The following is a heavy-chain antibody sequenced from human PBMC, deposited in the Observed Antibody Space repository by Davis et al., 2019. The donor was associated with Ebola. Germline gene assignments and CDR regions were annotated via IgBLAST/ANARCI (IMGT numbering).Heavy chain of an antibody. D-gene: IGHD3-22*01. Sequence: PGGSLRLSCATSGFNFNSYWMSWVRQAPGKGLEWVANLKQDGSETYYLDSVKGRFTISRDNAKRSLFLHMTGLRAEDTALYYCARDPGVGTASSGTSFWGQGTLVTVSS. CDR1: GFNFNSYW. J-gene: IGHJ1*01. CDR2: LKQDGSET. CDR3: ARDPGVGTASSGTSF. V-gene: IGHV3-7*01.